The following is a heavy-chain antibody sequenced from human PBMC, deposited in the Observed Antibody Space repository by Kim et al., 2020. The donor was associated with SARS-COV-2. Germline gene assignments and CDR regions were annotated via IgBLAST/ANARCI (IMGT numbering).Heavy chain of an antibody. CDR3: ARTTGTTFDAFDI. V-gene: IGHV3-48*02. Sequence: ADSVKGRFPISRDNAKNSLYLQMNSLRDEDTAVHYCARTTGTTFDAFDIWGQGTMVTVYS. D-gene: IGHD1-1*01. J-gene: IGHJ3*02.